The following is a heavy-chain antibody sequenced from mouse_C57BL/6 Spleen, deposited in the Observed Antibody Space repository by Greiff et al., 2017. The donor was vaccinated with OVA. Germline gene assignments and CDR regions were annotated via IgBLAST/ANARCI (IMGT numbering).Heavy chain of an antibody. Sequence: EVQGVESGGGLVQPGGSMKLSCAASGFTFSDAWMDWVRQSPEKGLEWVAEIRNKANNHATYYAESVKGRFTISRDDSKSSVYLQMNSLRAEDTGIYYCTRPYDYDAWFAYWGQGTLVTVSA. CDR3: TRPYDYDAWFAY. J-gene: IGHJ3*01. D-gene: IGHD2-4*01. CDR2: IRNKANNHAT. CDR1: GFTFSDAW. V-gene: IGHV6-6*01.